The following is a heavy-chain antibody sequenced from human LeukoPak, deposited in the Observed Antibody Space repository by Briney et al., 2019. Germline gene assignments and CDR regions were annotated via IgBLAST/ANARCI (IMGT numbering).Heavy chain of an antibody. Sequence: ASVKVSCKASGGTLNSHTFSWARQAPGQGLEWMGRITPIIDSAKYAQNFQDRVSITADKSTSTVYLELSSLRSEDTAVYFCARVNLRGSQYNWFDPWGQGTLVIVSS. CDR3: ARVNLRGSQYNWFDP. D-gene: IGHD1-26*01. J-gene: IGHJ5*02. CDR2: ITPIIDSA. V-gene: IGHV1-69*08. CDR1: GGTLNSHT.